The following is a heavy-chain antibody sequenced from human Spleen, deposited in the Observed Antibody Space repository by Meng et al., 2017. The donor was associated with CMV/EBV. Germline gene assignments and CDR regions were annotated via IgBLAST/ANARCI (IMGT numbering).Heavy chain of an antibody. V-gene: IGHV3-53*01. J-gene: IGHJ6*02. CDR1: GFSVSSNY. Sequence: ETLSLTCAASGFSVSSNYMSWVRQAPGKGLEWVSVIYIGGTTYYADSVKGRFTISRDISKNTLYLQMNSLRAEDTAVYYCARGIARGGYYYYGLDVWGQGTTVTVSS. D-gene: IGHD3-16*01. CDR3: ARGIARGGYYYYGLDV. CDR2: IYIGGTT.